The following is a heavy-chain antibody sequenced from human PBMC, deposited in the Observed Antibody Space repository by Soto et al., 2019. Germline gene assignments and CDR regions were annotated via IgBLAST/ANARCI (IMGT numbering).Heavy chain of an antibody. CDR3: ARGGDYTPRRNRLEP. CDR1: GGSISSYY. CDR2: IYYSGST. V-gene: IGHV4-59*01. Sequence: SETLSLTCTVSGGSISSYYWSWIRQPPGKGLEWIGYIYYSGSTNYNPSLKSRVTISVDTSKNQFSLKLSSVTAADTAVYYCARGGDYTPRRNRLEPWGQGTLVTVSS. J-gene: IGHJ5*01. D-gene: IGHD4-17*01.